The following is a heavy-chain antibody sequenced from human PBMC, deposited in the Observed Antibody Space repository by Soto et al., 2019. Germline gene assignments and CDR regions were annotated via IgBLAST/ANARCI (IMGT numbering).Heavy chain of an antibody. V-gene: IGHV1-2*02. CDR3: ARENWHFDY. CDR1: GYSFSEFR. CDR2: VNPINGNT. J-gene: IGHJ4*02. Sequence: QVQLVQSGAEVKKPGASVKVSCKTSGYSFSEFRMHWVRQAPGQGLEWMGWVNPINGNTNYAQDFQGRVTMTRDASTTTVYMELSSLTSDDTSTVYCARENWHFDYWGQGNLITVSS.